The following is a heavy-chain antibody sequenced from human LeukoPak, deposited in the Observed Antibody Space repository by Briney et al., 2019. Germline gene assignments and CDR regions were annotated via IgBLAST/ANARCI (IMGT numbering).Heavy chain of an antibody. CDR2: IYYSGST. CDR1: GGSISSSSYY. J-gene: IGHJ3*02. CDR3: ARINYCTNGVCYFDAFDI. D-gene: IGHD2-8*01. V-gene: IGHV4-39*07. Sequence: SETLSLTCTVSGGSISSSSYYWGWIRQPPGKGLEWIGSIYYSGSTYYNPSLKSRVTISVDTSKNQFSLKLSSVTAADTVVYYCARINYCTNGVCYFDAFDIWGQGTMVTVSS.